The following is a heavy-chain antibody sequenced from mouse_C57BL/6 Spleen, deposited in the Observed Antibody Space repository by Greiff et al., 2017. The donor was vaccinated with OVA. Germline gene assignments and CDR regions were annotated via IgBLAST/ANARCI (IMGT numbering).Heavy chain of an antibody. CDR2: ISSGGSYT. Sequence: EVKVVESGGDLVKPGGSLKLPCAASGFTFSSYGMSWVRQTPDKRLEWVATISSGGSYTYYPDSVKGRFTISRDNAKNTLYLQMSSLKSEDTAMYYCATDSNYVGYWGQGTTLTVSS. J-gene: IGHJ2*01. V-gene: IGHV5-6*01. D-gene: IGHD2-5*01. CDR3: ATDSNYVGY. CDR1: GFTFSSYG.